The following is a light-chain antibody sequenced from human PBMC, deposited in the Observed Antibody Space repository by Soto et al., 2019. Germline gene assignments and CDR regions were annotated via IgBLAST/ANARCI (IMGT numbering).Light chain of an antibody. CDR2: GAS. J-gene: IGKJ1*01. V-gene: IGKV3-20*01. Sequence: ENVWTQSPGTLSSSPGQRATLSCRASQSGSSSYLAWYQQKPGQAPRPLIYGASNRAIGIPDRFSGSGSGTDFTLTISRLEPEDFAVYYCLQYGSSPWTFDQGTKVEIK. CDR1: QSGSSSY. CDR3: LQYGSSPWT.